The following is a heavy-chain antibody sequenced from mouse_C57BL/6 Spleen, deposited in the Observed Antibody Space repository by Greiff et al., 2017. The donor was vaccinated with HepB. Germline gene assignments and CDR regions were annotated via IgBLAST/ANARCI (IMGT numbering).Heavy chain of an antibody. CDR3: ARGYGHYYAMDY. D-gene: IGHD1-1*01. J-gene: IGHJ4*01. CDR1: GYTFTDYE. Sequence: QVQLQQSGAELVRPGASVTLSCKASGYTFTDYEMHWVKQTPVHGLEWIGAIDPETGGTAYNQKFKGKAILTADKSSSTAYMELRSLTSEDSAVYYCARGYGHYYAMDYWGQGTSVTVSS. V-gene: IGHV1-15*01. CDR2: IDPETGGT.